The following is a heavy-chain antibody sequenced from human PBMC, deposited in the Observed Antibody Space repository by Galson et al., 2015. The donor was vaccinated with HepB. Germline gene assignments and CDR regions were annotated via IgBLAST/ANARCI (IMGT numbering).Heavy chain of an antibody. J-gene: IGHJ4*02. CDR1: GFTFSSYW. CDR3: AKSQIAVAGTFDY. Sequence: LRLSCAASGFTFSSYWMSWVRQAPGKGLEWVANIKQDGSEKYYVDSVKGRFTISRDNAKNSLYLQMNSLRAEDTAVYYCAKSQIAVAGTFDYWGQGTLVTVSS. D-gene: IGHD6-19*01. CDR2: IKQDGSEK. V-gene: IGHV3-7*03.